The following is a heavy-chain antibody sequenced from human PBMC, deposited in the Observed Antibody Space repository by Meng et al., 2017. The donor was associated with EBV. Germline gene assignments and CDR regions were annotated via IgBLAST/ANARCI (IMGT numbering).Heavy chain of an antibody. V-gene: IGHV1-69*01. D-gene: IGHD3-10*01. CDR1: GGPFRNYA. CDR3: ASESGRGYTPDY. CDR2: FLPTLGAP. Sequence: VQLVQPAAEVKKPGSSVKVSCKTSGGPFRNYAISWVRQAPGQGLEWLGGFLPTLGAPNYAQKFHGRVSITADESTSTHYMDLSSLRSEDTAVYYCASESGRGYTPDYWGQGTLVTVSS. J-gene: IGHJ4*02.